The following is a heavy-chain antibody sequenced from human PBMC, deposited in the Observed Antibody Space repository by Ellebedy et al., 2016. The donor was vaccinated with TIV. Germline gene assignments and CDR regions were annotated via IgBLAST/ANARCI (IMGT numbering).Heavy chain of an antibody. CDR2: LYWDDEE. Sequence: SGPTLAKPTQTLTLTCTFSGFSLSSRGVGVAWIRQHPGKALEWLTLLYWDDEERYSPSLKSRLTITKDTAKNQVVLTMTNMDPADTATYFRAAGTNWFVSFEYWGQGTLVTVSS. CDR1: GFSLSSRGVG. J-gene: IGHJ4*02. D-gene: IGHD1-1*01. V-gene: IGHV2-5*02. CDR3: AAGTNWFVSFEY.